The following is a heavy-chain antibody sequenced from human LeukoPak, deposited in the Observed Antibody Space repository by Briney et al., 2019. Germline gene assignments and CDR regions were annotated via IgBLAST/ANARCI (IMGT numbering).Heavy chain of an antibody. CDR3: ARARYYSYGGNSAGPDY. CDR1: GGSFSGYY. J-gene: IGHJ4*02. CDR2: INHSGST. Sequence: SETLSLTCAVYGGSFSGYYWSWIRQPPGKGLEWIGEINHSGSTNYNPSLKSRVTISVDTSKNQFSLKLSSVTAADTAVYYCARARYYSYGGNSAGPDYWGQGTLVTVSS. D-gene: IGHD4-23*01. V-gene: IGHV4-34*01.